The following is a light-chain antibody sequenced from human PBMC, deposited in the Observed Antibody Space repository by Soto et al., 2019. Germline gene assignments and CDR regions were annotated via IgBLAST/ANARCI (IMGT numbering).Light chain of an antibody. CDR1: SSDVGGYDF. J-gene: IGLJ2*01. V-gene: IGLV2-11*01. CDR2: DVS. CDR3: CSYAGDLAL. Sequence: QSVLTQPRSVSGSPGQSVTISCTGTSSDVGGYDFVSWYQQHPGKAPKLMISDVSKRPSGAPDRFSGSKSGNTASLTISGLQAEDEADYYCCSYAGDLALFGGGTKLTVL.